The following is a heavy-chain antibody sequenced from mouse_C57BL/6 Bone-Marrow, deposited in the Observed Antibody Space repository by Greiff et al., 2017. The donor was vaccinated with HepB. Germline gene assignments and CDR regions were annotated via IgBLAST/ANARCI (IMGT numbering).Heavy chain of an antibody. CDR3: ARQDDGYYVDY. CDR2: IYPGDGDT. V-gene: IGHV1-80*01. Sequence: QVQLQQSGAELVKPGASVKISCKASGYAFSSYWMNWVKQRPGTGLEWIGQIYPGDGDTNYNGKFKGKATLTADKSSSTAYMQLSSLTSEDSAVYFCARQDDGYYVDYWGQGTSVTVSS. CDR1: GYAFSSYW. J-gene: IGHJ4*01. D-gene: IGHD2-3*01.